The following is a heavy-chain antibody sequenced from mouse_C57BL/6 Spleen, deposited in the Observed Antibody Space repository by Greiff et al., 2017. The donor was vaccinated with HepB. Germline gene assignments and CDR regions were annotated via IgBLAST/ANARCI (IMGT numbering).Heavy chain of an antibody. V-gene: IGHV5-6*01. J-gene: IGHJ4*01. Sequence: EVNVVESGGDLVKPGGSLKLSCAASGFTFSSYGMSWVRQTPDKRLEWVATISSGGSYTYYPDSVKGRFTISRDNAKNTLYLQMSSLKSEDTAMYYCARHEDYYGSSRYAMDYWGQGTSVTVSS. CDR3: ARHEDYYGSSRYAMDY. D-gene: IGHD1-1*01. CDR1: GFTFSSYG. CDR2: ISSGGSYT.